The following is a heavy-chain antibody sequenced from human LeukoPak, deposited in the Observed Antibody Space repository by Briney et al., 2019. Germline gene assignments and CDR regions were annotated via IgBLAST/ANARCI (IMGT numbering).Heavy chain of an antibody. D-gene: IGHD3-9*01. J-gene: IGHJ1*01. CDR3: ARQSGLRYFDWTY. CDR2: IYYSGST. CDR1: GGSISSSIYY. Sequence: PSETLSLTCTVSGGSISSSIYYWGWIRQPPGKGLEWIGSIYYSGSTYYNPSLKSRVTISVDTSKNQFSLKLSSVTAADTAVYYCARQSGLRYFDWTYWGQGTMVTVSS. V-gene: IGHV4-39*01.